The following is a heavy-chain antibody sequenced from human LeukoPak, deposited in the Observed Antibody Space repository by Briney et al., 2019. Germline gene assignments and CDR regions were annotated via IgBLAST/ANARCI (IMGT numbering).Heavy chain of an antibody. Sequence: SQTLSLTCALSGDSVSSYSAAWGWVRQSATRGLEWLGMTYYRSKSYNYYAVSVKSRITINPNTSKNQFSLQLTSVTPEDTAVYYCARSGGHDAFDIWGQGTMVTVSS. CDR1: GDSVSSYSAA. CDR2: TYYRSKSYN. CDR3: ARSGGHDAFDI. J-gene: IGHJ3*02. D-gene: IGHD4-23*01. V-gene: IGHV6-1*01.